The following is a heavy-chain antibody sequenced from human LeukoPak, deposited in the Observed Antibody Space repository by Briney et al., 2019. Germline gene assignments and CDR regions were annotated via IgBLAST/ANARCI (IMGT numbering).Heavy chain of an antibody. CDR2: ISGSGDST. CDR1: GFTFSNHA. CDR3: AKGKDTYFYDSRGYYFGEN. Sequence: AGGSLRLSCAAFGFTFSNHAMSWVRQAPGKGLEWVSSISGSGDSTYYADSVKGRFTISRDNSEKTLYLQMSNLRAEDTAVYYCAKGKDTYFYDSRGYYFGENWGQGTLVTVSS. V-gene: IGHV3-23*01. J-gene: IGHJ4*02. D-gene: IGHD3-22*01.